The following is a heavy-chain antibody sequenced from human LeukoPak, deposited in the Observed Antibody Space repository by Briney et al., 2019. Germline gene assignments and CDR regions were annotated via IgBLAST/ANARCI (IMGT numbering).Heavy chain of an antibody. D-gene: IGHD7-27*01. CDR1: GLTFINHW. J-gene: IGHJ4*02. CDR2: VNSDGSDT. V-gene: IGHV3-74*01. Sequence: PGGSLRLSCAASGLTFINHWMHWVRQAPGKGLVWVSHVNSDGSDTTYADSVKGRFSISRDNAKNTLYLQMDSLRAEDTAIYYCVRDGDGDVEFDYWGQGALVTVSS. CDR3: VRDGDGDVEFDY.